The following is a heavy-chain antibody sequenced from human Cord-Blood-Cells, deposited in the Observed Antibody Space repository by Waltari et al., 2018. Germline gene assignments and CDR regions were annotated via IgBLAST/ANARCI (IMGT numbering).Heavy chain of an antibody. J-gene: IGHJ4*02. D-gene: IGHD3-22*01. CDR3: ARVRYYDSSGYYYYFDY. Sequence: QVQLVQSGAEVKKPGSSVKVSCKASGGTFSSYAISWVRQAPGQGLEWMGGNIPIFGTANYAQKFHGRVTITADESTSTAYMELSSLRSEDTAVYYCARVRYYDSSGYYYYFDYWGQGTLVTVSS. CDR1: GGTFSSYA. V-gene: IGHV1-69*01. CDR2: NIPIFGTA.